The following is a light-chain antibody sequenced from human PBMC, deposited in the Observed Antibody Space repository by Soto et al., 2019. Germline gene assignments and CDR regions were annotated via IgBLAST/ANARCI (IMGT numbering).Light chain of an antibody. J-gene: IGKJ5*01. CDR3: QQSYSTPIT. Sequence: DIQLTQSPSSLSASVGYRFTITCRASQSISTSLNWYQQKPGKAPNLLIFTSSNLQSGVPSRFSGSGSGTDFTLTISSLQPEDFATYYCQQSYSTPITFGQGTRLEIK. V-gene: IGKV1-39*01. CDR2: TSS. CDR1: QSISTS.